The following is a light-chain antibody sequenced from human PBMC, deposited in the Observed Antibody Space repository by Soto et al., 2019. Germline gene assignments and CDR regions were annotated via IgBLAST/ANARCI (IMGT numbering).Light chain of an antibody. CDR3: QQYGSSGT. Sequence: EVVLTQSPDTLPLSPLEISNLPSRASQSVTSNYLAWYQQKPGQAPRLLIYAASRRATGIPDRFSGSGSGTDFTLTISRLEPEDFAVYYCQQYGSSGTFGQGTKVDNK. V-gene: IGKV3-20*01. CDR1: QSVTSNY. J-gene: IGKJ1*01. CDR2: AAS.